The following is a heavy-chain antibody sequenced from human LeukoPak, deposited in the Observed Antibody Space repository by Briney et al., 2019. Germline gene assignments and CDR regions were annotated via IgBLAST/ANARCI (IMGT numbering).Heavy chain of an antibody. Sequence: SETLSLTCTVSGGSISSYYWSWIRQPPGKGLEWIGYIYYSGSTNYNPSLKTRVTMSLDTSKNQVSLNLNSVTAADTAVYYCARHISSGGTYAHFDYWGQGTLVTVSS. CDR2: IYYSGST. D-gene: IGHD1-26*01. CDR1: GGSISSYY. V-gene: IGHV4-59*08. CDR3: ARHISSGGTYAHFDY. J-gene: IGHJ4*02.